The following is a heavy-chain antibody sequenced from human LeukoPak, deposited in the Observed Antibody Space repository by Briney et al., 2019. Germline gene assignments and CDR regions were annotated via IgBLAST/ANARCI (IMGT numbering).Heavy chain of an antibody. CDR3: ARADYDYVWASYRYLGY. CDR1: GGTFSTYA. Sequence: WASVKVSCKASGGTFSTYAISWMRQAPGQRLEWMGGIIAIFGTANYTQKFQRRITITADKSTSTAYMELSSLRSEDTAVYYCARADYDYVWASYRYLGYWGQGTLVTVSS. J-gene: IGHJ4*02. CDR2: IIAIFGTA. V-gene: IGHV1-69*06. D-gene: IGHD3-16*02.